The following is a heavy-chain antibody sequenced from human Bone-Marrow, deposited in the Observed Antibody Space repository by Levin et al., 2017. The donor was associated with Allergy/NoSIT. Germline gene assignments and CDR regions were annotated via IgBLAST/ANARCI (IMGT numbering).Heavy chain of an antibody. CDR1: GYSISGNTYY. J-gene: IGHJ4*02. Sequence: SETLSLTCTVSGYSISGNTYYWGWIRQPPGKGLEWIGSINHSGSTYYNPSLQSRVTISVDTSKNQFSLQLTSVTAADTAVYYCARAGRYDYWSQGTLVTVSS. V-gene: IGHV4-39*07. CDR3: ARAGRYDY. CDR2: INHSGST. D-gene: IGHD3-16*01.